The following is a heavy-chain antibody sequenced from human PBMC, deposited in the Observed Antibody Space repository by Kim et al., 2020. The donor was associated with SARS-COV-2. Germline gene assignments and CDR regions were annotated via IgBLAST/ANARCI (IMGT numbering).Heavy chain of an antibody. CDR3: ARTFRSGWGYYYYGMDV. CDR1: GYTFTSYY. J-gene: IGHJ6*02. CDR2: INPSGGST. V-gene: IGHV1-46*01. D-gene: IGHD6-19*01. Sequence: ASVKVSCKASGYTFTSYYMHWVRQAPGQGLEWMGIINPSGGSTSYAQKFQGRVTMTRDTSTSTVYMELSSLRSEDTAVYYCARTFRSGWGYYYYGMDVWGQGTTVTVSS.